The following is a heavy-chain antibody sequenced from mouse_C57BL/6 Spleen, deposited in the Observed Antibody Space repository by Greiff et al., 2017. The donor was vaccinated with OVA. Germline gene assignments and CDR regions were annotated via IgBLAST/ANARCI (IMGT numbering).Heavy chain of an antibody. V-gene: IGHV10-1*01. CDR3: VRHSDYGNYEEGYYAMDY. D-gene: IGHD2-1*01. CDR2: IRSKSNNYAT. J-gene: IGHJ4*01. Sequence: EVQVVESGGGLVQPKGSLKLSCAASGFSFNTYAMNWVRQAPGKGLEWVARIRSKSNNYATYYADSVKDRFTISRDDSESMLYLQMNNLKTEDTAMYYCVRHSDYGNYEEGYYAMDYWGQGTSVTVSS. CDR1: GFSFNTYA.